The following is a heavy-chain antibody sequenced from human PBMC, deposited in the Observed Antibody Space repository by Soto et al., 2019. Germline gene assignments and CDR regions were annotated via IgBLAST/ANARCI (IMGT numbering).Heavy chain of an antibody. J-gene: IGHJ5*02. V-gene: IGHV1-18*01. Sequence: QVQLVQSGAEVKKPGASVKVSCKASGYTFTSYGFSWVRQAPGQGLEWMGRTSAYNYKTNSEQKLQGRVTMTRDTSTSTPYMELRSLRSDDTAVYYCARVVGALGPWFDPWGQGTLVTVSS. D-gene: IGHD1-26*01. CDR2: TSAYNYKT. CDR1: GYTFTSYG. CDR3: ARVVGALGPWFDP.